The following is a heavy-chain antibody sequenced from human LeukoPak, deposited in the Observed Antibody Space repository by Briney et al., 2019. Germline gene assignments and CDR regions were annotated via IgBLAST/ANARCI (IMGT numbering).Heavy chain of an antibody. CDR2: IWYDGSNK. J-gene: IGHJ4*02. V-gene: IGHV3-33*01. CDR3: ARDGTGSGFDY. D-gene: IGHD1-7*01. CDR1: GFSFSSYG. Sequence: GGSLRLSCAASGFSFSSYGMHWVRQAPGKGLEWVAVIWYDGSNKYYADSVKGRFTISRDNSKNTLYLQMNSLRAEDTAVYYCARDGTGSGFDYWGQGTVLGVSS.